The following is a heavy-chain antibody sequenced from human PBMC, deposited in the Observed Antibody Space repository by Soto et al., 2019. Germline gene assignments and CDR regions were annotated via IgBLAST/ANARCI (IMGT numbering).Heavy chain of an antibody. CDR2: IKSKTDGGTT. J-gene: IGHJ3*02. V-gene: IGHV3-15*01. CDR1: GFKVSNAW. CDR3: TNFLLYDSSGYYYGGGAFDI. D-gene: IGHD3-22*01. Sequence: PGGDLRVSSEASGFKVSNAWMSVIRHAPGKGQEWDGRIKSKTDGGTTDYAAPAKGRFTISRDDSKNTRYLQMNSLKTNDTAVYYCTNFLLYDSSGYYYGGGAFDIWGQGTMATVSS.